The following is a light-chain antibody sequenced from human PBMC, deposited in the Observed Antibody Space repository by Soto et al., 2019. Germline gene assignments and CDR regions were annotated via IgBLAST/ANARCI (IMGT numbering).Light chain of an antibody. V-gene: IGLV2-14*01. Sequence: QSALTQPASVSGSPGQSIAISCTGTSSDVGYYNYVSWYQQHPGKAPKVMIYDVNNRPSGVSDHFSGSKSGNTASLTISGLQAEDEADYYCSSYTSSSTYVFGTGTKVTVL. J-gene: IGLJ1*01. CDR2: DVN. CDR3: SSYTSSSTYV. CDR1: SSDVGYYNY.